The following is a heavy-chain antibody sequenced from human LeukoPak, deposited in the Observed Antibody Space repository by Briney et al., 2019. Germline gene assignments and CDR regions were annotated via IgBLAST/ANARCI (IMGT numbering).Heavy chain of an antibody. J-gene: IGHJ4*02. CDR3: ARGLGRGSYFSFFDY. CDR2: ISSSSSYI. CDR1: GFTFSSYS. V-gene: IGHV3-21*01. D-gene: IGHD1-26*01. Sequence: PGGSLRLSCAASGFTFSSYSMNWVRQAPWKGLEWVSSISSSSSYIYYADSVKGRFTISRDNAKNSLYLQMNSLRAEDTAVYYCARGLGRGSYFSFFDYWGQGTLVTVSS.